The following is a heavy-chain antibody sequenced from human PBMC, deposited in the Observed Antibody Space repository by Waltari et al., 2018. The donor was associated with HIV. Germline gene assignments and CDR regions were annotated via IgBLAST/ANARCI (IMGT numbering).Heavy chain of an antibody. D-gene: IGHD2-21*01. V-gene: IGHV1-46*01. CDR1: GAAFTSSY. Sequence: QVQLVPSGAEVKKPGASVKLSCKTSGAAFTSSYITWVRQSPGQGLVWMGIINPTEGRTTFSQHFLGRISMTRDTPRSTVYMELHSVQPDDTATYYWARVRCGGGGCQWAFDVWGQGTKVTVS. J-gene: IGHJ3*01. CDR3: ARVRCGGGGCQWAFDV. CDR2: INPTEGRT.